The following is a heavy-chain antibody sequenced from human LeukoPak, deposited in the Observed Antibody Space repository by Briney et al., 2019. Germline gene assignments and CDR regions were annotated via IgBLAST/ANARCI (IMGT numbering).Heavy chain of an antibody. CDR2: ISLTGLT. CDR1: GGSISDTNW. Sequence: SGTLSLTCGVSGGSISDTNWWSWVRQPPGQGLEWIGEISLTGLTHYNPSLTSRVTMSVDTSKNQFSLRLSSVTAADTAVYYCAGGRSSSWYSFLDYWGQGTLVTVSS. CDR3: AGGRSSSWYSFLDY. V-gene: IGHV4-4*02. D-gene: IGHD6-13*01. J-gene: IGHJ4*02.